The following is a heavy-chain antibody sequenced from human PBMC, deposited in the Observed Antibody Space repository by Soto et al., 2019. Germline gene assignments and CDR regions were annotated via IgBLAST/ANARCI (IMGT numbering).Heavy chain of an antibody. J-gene: IGHJ4*02. CDR3: AGVDHRGYFAILTDY. CDR1: GDSLSSGGHY. V-gene: IGHV4-31*03. CDR2: IYDSVNT. D-gene: IGHD3-9*01. Sequence: PSETLSLTCTVSGDSLSSGGHYWSWIRQHPGKGLEWIGHIYDSVNTYYSPSLRGRVTISADMSKNQFSLNLRSVTAADTAVYYCAGVDHRGYFAILTDYWGQGTLVTVSS.